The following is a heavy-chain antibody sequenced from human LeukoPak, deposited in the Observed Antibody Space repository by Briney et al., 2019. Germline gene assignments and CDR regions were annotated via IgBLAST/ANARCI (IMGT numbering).Heavy chain of an antibody. V-gene: IGHV3-23*01. CDR1: GFTFSNYG. CDR3: AKDRGIISDY. CDR2: ISGSGDST. J-gene: IGHJ4*02. D-gene: IGHD3-10*01. Sequence: GGSLRLSCAASGFTFSNYGMSWVRQAPGKGLEWVSSISGSGDSTYYADSVKGRFTISRDDSKNTLYLQMNSLRAEDTAVYYCAKDRGIISDYWGQGTLVTVSS.